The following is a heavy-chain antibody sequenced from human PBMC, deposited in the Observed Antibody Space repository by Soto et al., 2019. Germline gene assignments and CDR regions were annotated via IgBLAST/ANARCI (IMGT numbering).Heavy chain of an antibody. D-gene: IGHD4-17*01. CDR1: GGSISSYY. J-gene: IGHJ3*02. V-gene: IGHV4-59*01. Sequence: ETLSLTCTVSGGSISSYYWSWIRQPPGKGLEWIGYIYYSGSTNYNPSLKSRVTISVDTSKNQFSLKLSSVTAADTAVYYCARDLLGVTTVDAFDIWGQGTMVTVSS. CDR2: IYYSGST. CDR3: ARDLLGVTTVDAFDI.